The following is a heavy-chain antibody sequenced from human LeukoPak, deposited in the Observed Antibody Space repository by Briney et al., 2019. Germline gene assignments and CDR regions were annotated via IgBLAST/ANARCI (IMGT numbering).Heavy chain of an antibody. CDR3: AKGNYEFDY. CDR2: ISGSGGST. J-gene: IGHJ4*02. D-gene: IGHD1-7*01. CDR1: GFTFGSYA. Sequence: TGGSLRLSCAASGFTFGSYAMSWVRQAPGKGLEWVSAISGSGGSTYYADSVKGRFTISRDNSRNTLYLQMNSLRAEDTAVYYCAKGNYEFDYWGQGTLVTVSS. V-gene: IGHV3-23*01.